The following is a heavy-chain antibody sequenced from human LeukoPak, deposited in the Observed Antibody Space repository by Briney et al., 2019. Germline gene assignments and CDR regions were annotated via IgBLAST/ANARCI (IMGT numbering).Heavy chain of an antibody. CDR3: AKDTGYSYGHQYYFDY. D-gene: IGHD5-18*01. V-gene: IGHV3-9*01. J-gene: IGHJ4*02. Sequence: GRSLRLSCAASGFTFDDYAMHWDRQAPGKGLEWVSGISWNSGSIGYADSVKGRFTISRDNAKNSLYLQMNSLRAEDTALYYCAKDTGYSYGHQYYFDYWGQGTLVTVSS. CDR2: ISWNSGSI. CDR1: GFTFDDYA.